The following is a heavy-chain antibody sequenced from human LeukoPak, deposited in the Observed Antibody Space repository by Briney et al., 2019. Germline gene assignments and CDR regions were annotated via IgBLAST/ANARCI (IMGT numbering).Heavy chain of an antibody. CDR1: GYTFTSYG. D-gene: IGHD2-2*02. V-gene: IGHV1-18*01. Sequence: ASVKVSCKASGYTFTSYGISWVRQAPGQGLEWMGWISAYNGNTNYAQKLQGRVTMTTDTPTSTAYMELSSLRSDDTAVYYCARGVVVVPAAIGWEFDYWGQGTLVTVSS. CDR2: ISAYNGNT. J-gene: IGHJ4*02. CDR3: ARGVVVVPAAIGWEFDY.